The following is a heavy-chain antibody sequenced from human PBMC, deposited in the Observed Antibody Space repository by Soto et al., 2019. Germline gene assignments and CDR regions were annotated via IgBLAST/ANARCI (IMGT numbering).Heavy chain of an antibody. D-gene: IGHD3-22*01. V-gene: IGHV3-9*01. CDR1: GFTFDDYA. CDR2: ISWNSGSI. J-gene: IGHJ4*02. Sequence: EVQLVESGGGLVQSGRSLRLSCAASGFTFDDYAMHWVRQAPGKGLEWVSSISWNSGSIAYADSVKGRFTISRDNAKKSLFLQMSSLRPEDTALYYCAKALDYDSSGYYYFDYWGQGTLVTVSS. CDR3: AKALDYDSSGYYYFDY.